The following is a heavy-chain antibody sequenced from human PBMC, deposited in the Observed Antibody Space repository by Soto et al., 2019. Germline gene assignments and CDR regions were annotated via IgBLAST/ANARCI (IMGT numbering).Heavy chain of an antibody. V-gene: IGHV4-31*03. CDR3: ARAQGGSGSYKPRYYYYYMDV. CDR1: GGSINNKDYY. Sequence: SETLSLTCTVSGGSINNKDYYWTWIRQHPVKGLEWIGYIFSSGTSFNNPSLRSRLIISIDTSTNQFSLELSSVTAADTALYYCARAQGGSGSYKPRYYYYYMDVWGKGTTVTVSS. CDR2: IFSSGTS. J-gene: IGHJ6*03. D-gene: IGHD3-10*01.